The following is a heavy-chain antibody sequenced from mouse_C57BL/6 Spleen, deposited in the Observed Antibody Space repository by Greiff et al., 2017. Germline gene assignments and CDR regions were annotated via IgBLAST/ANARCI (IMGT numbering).Heavy chain of an antibody. CDR1: GYTFTNYW. J-gene: IGHJ4*01. Sequence: VQLQQSGAELVRPGTSVKMSCKASGYTFTNYWIGWAKQRPGHGLEWIGDIYPGGGYTNYNEKFKGKATLTADKSSSTAYMQFSSLTSEDSAIDYGASGNWDHYYAMDYWGQGTSVTVSS. CDR2: IYPGGGYT. CDR3: ASGNWDHYYAMDY. V-gene: IGHV1-63*01. D-gene: IGHD4-1*01.